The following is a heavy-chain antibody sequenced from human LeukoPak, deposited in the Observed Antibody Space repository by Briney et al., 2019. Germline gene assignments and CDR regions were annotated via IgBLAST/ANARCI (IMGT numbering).Heavy chain of an antibody. CDR1: GFTFSTYS. CDR3: ARDVAVLWRYFDWSNDAFDI. D-gene: IGHD3-9*01. J-gene: IGHJ3*02. CDR2: ISSSSSYI. Sequence: GGSLRLSCAASGFTFSTYSMNWVRQAPGKGLEWVSSISSSSSYIYYADSVKGRFTISRDNAKNSLYLQMNSLRAEDTAVYYCARDVAVLWRYFDWSNDAFDIWGQGTMVTVSS. V-gene: IGHV3-21*01.